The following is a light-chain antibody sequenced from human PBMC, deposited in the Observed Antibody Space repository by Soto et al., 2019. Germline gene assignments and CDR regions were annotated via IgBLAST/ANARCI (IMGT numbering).Light chain of an antibody. J-gene: IGKJ4*01. V-gene: IGKV3-11*01. CDR3: QQRSNWPST. Sequence: EIVLTQSPATLSLSPGDRATLSCRASQSVSSYLAWYQQKPGQAPRLLIYDASNRATGIPARFSGSGSGTDFTLTITSQEPEDVAVYYCQQRSNWPSTFGGGTTVEIK. CDR1: QSVSSY. CDR2: DAS.